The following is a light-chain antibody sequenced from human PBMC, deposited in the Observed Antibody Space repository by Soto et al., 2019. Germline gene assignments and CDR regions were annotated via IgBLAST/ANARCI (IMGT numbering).Light chain of an antibody. CDR3: SSYTSTSTPVV. CDR2: EVR. J-gene: IGLJ7*01. CDR1: SSDVGNYNF. V-gene: IGLV2-14*01. Sequence: QPVLTQPASVSGSPGQSITISCTGTSSDVGNYNFVSWYQQHPDKAPKLILYEVRNRPSGVSNRFSGSKSGNTASLTISGLQAEDEADYYCSSYTSTSTPVVFGGGTQLTVL.